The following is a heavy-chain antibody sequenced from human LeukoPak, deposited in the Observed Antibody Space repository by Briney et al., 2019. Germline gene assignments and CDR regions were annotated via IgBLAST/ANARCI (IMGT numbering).Heavy chain of an antibody. V-gene: IGHV3-7*04. CDR2: IKQDGSEK. CDR1: GFTFSSYW. J-gene: IGHJ4*02. CDR3: ARDLEGFSWYDY. D-gene: IGHD6-13*01. Sequence: GGSLRLSCAASGFTFSSYWMTWVHQAPGKGLEWVANIKQDGSEKYYVDSVKGRFTISRDNAKNSLYLQMNSLKAEDTGVYYCARDLEGFSWYDYWGQGTLVTV.